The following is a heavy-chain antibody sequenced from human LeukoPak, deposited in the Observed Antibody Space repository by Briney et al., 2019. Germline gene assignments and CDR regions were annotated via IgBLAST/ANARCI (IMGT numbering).Heavy chain of an antibody. D-gene: IGHD1-26*01. Sequence: RGSLRLSCAASGFTFSSYGMHWVPQAPGKGPEWVAVISYDGSNKYYADSVNGRFTISRDNSKNTLYLKMNSLRAEDTAVYYCAKDGRRQGRYYFGICIDYWGQGTLVTVSS. V-gene: IGHV3-30*18. CDR3: AKDGRRQGRYYFGICIDY. CDR2: ISYDGSNK. CDR1: GFTFSSYG. J-gene: IGHJ4*02.